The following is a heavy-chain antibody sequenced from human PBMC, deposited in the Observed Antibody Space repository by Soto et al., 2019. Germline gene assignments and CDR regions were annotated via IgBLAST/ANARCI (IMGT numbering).Heavy chain of an antibody. CDR3: TTDSRDIVLVPAAIQVDY. CDR1: GFTFSNYI. Sequence: GGSLRLSCAVSGFTFSNYIMHWVRQAPGKGLEWVAIILHDGNNKYYAEYVKGRFTISRDNSKNTLYLKMNSLKIEDTAVYYCTTDSRDIVLVPAAIQVDYWGQGTLVTVSS. V-gene: IGHV3-30-3*01. D-gene: IGHD2-2*01. J-gene: IGHJ4*02. CDR2: ILHDGNNK.